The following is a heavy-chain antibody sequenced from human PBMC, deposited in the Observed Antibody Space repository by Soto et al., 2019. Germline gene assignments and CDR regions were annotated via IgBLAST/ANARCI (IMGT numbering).Heavy chain of an antibody. CDR3: AHRILRTVFGLVTTTAIYFDF. Sequence: QITLNESGPTVVKPSETLTLTCTFSGFSLTTSGVGVGWIRQSPGKAPEWLALIYWDDDKRYSASLKSRLTITKDTSKHQVVLTMAGVDPADTATYYCAHRILRTVFGLVTTTAIYFDFWGQGTPVVVSS. V-gene: IGHV2-5*02. D-gene: IGHD3-3*01. CDR1: GFSLTTSGVG. CDR2: IYWDDDK. J-gene: IGHJ4*02.